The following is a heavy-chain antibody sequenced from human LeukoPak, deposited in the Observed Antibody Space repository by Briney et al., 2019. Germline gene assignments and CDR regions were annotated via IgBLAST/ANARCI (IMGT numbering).Heavy chain of an antibody. J-gene: IGHJ4*02. D-gene: IGHD3-3*01. V-gene: IGHV4-34*01. Sequence: SETLSLTCAVYGGSFSGYYWSWIRQPPGKGLEWIGEINHSGSTNYNPSLKSRVTISVDTSKNQFSLKLSSVTAADTAVYYCARGRVPPPDFRSGYYSRRWVAYFDYWGQGTLVTVSS. CDR1: GGSFSGYY. CDR2: INHSGST. CDR3: ARGRVPPPDFRSGYYSRRWVAYFDY.